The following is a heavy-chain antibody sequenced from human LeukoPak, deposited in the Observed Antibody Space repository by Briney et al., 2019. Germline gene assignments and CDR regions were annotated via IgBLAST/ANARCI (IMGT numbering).Heavy chain of an antibody. J-gene: IGHJ5*02. D-gene: IGHD6-13*01. Sequence: GGSLRLSCAASGFTFNTFWMSWVRQTPGKGLEWVANIKEDGTKKYYVDSVKGRFTISRDNAENSLYLQMNSLRAEDTAVYYCARDAAGYDPWGQGALVTVSS. CDR3: ARDAAGYDP. CDR1: GFTFNTFW. CDR2: IKEDGTKK. V-gene: IGHV3-7*01.